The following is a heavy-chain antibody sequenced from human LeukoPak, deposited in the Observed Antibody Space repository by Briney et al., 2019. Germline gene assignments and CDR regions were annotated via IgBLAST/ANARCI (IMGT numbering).Heavy chain of an antibody. V-gene: IGHV1-2*02. CDR2: INPNSGGT. CDR3: ARVVNWGWQAFDI. CDR1: GYTFTGYY. D-gene: IGHD7-27*01. J-gene: IGHJ3*02. Sequence: ASVKVSCKASGYTFTGYYMHWVRQAPGQGLEWMGWINPNSGGTNYAQMFQGRVTMTRDTSINTAYMELSRLRSDDTAVYFCARVVNWGWQAFDIWGQGTMVTVSS.